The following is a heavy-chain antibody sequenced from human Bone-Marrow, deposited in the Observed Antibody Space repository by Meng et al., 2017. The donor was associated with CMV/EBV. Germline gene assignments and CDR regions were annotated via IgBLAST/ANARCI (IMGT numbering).Heavy chain of an antibody. CDR2: TYYRSKWYN. CDR3: AGRITTTTDYYYYGMDV. CDR1: GDSVSSNSAA. D-gene: IGHD1-20*01. V-gene: IGHV6-1*01. J-gene: IGHJ6*02. Sequence: SETLSLTCAISGDSVSSNSAAWNWIRQSPSRGLEWLRRTYYRSKWYNDYAVSVKSRITINPDTSKNQFSLQLYSVTPEDTAVYYCAGRITTTTDYYYYGMDVWGQGTTVTVSS.